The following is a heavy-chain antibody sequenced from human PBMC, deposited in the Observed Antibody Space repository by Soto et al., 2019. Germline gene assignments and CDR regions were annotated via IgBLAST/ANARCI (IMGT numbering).Heavy chain of an antibody. CDR3: ASVYCSGCRCYYYVMDV. CDR1: GFTFSSYG. Sequence: GGSLRLSCAASGFTFSSYGMHWVRQAPGKGLEWVALIWFDGTNKYYAASVKGRFTISRDNSKNTLYLQMNSLRAEDTAVYYCASVYCSGCRCYYYVMDVCGQGTTVTGS. D-gene: IGHD2-15*01. CDR2: IWFDGTNK. V-gene: IGHV3-33*01. J-gene: IGHJ6*02.